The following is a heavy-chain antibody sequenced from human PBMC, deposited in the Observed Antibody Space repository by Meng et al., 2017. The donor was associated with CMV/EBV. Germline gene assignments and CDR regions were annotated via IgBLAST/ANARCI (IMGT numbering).Heavy chain of an antibody. V-gene: IGHV3-30*02. D-gene: IGHD4-23*01. Sequence: GESLKISCAASGFTFGSYGMHWVRQAPGKGLEWVAFIRYDGSNKYYADSVKGRFTISRDNSKNTLYLQMNSLRAEDTAVYYCAKAVASYWGQGTLVTVSS. CDR2: IRYDGSNK. J-gene: IGHJ4*02. CDR1: GFTFGSYG. CDR3: AKAVASY.